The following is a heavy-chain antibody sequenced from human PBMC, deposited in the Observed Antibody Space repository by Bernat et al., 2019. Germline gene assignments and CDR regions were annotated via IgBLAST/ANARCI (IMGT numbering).Heavy chain of an antibody. V-gene: IGHV4-31*03. CDR1: GGSISSGGYY. CDR2: IYYSGST. D-gene: IGHD4-17*01. J-gene: IGHJ3*02. Sequence: QVQLQESGPGLVKPSQTLSLTCTVSGGSISSGGYYWSWIRQHPGKGLEWIGYIYYSGSTYYNPSLKSRVTISVDTSKNQFSLKLSSVTAADTAVYYCARESRTTVTTIPDAFDIWGQGTMVTVSS. CDR3: ARESRTTVTTIPDAFDI.